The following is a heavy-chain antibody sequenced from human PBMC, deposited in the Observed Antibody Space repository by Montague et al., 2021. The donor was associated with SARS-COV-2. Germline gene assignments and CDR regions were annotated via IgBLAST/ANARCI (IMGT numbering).Heavy chain of an antibody. V-gene: IGHV2-5*02. J-gene: IGHJ4*02. Sequence: PALVKPTQTLTLTCTFSGFSLSTSGVGVGWIRQPPGKALEWLALXYWGDDKPYSPSLKSRLTITKDTSKNQVVLTMTNMDPVDTATYYCKQSYGDYLFDYWGQRTLVTGS. CDR2: XYWGDDK. CDR1: GFSLSTSGVG. CDR3: KQSYGDYLFDY. D-gene: IGHD4-17*01.